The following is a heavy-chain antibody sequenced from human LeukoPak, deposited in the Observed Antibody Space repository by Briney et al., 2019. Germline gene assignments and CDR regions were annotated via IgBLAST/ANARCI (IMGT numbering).Heavy chain of an antibody. CDR2: IYYSGST. CDR1: GGSISSYY. D-gene: IGHD3-9*01. J-gene: IGHJ6*02. CDR3: AREGYYDILTGPPGEYYHGMDV. Sequence: SETLSLTCTVSGGSISSYYWSWIRQPPGKGLEWIGYIYYSGSTNYNPSLKSRVTISVDTSKNQFSLKLSSVTAADTAVYYCAREGYYDILTGPPGEYYHGMDVWGQGTTVTVSS. V-gene: IGHV4-59*01.